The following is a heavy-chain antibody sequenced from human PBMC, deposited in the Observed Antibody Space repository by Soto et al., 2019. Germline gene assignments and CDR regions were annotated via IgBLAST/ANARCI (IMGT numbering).Heavy chain of an antibody. V-gene: IGHV3-23*01. CDR2: ISGRGVST. J-gene: IGHJ4*02. Sequence: EVQLLESGGGLVQPGGSLRLSCVASGFTFNSFAMGWVRQAPRKGLEWVSAISGRGVSTYYADSVKGRFTISGDSSTNTRYLQMNTLSAEDTAIYHGAKTAEAVAGTVYGYWGQGTLVTVSS. D-gene: IGHD6-19*01. CDR1: GFTFNSFA. CDR3: AKTAEAVAGTVYGY.